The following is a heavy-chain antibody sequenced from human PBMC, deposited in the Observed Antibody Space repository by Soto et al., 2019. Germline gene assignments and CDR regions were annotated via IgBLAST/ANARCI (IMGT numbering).Heavy chain of an antibody. CDR1: GFTLSSNG. CDR2: ISYDGSYK. CDR3: ERARGRYYYDFDV. D-gene: IGHD3-10*01. V-gene: IGHV3-30*03. J-gene: IGHJ6*02. Sequence: QVQLVESGGGVVQPGRSLRLSCAASGFTLSSNGIHWVRQAPGKGLEWVAVISYDGSYKYYADSVKGRFTISRDNSKNTLYLEMNSLRVEDTAVYYCERARGRYYYDFDVWGQGTTVTVSS.